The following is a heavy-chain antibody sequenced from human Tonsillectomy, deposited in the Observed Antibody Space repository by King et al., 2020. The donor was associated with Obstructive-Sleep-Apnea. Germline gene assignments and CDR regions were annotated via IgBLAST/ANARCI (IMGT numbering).Heavy chain of an antibody. D-gene: IGHD3-22*01. CDR3: ARVDSSGYYSFDP. J-gene: IGHJ5*02. CDR2: IYHSGSP. V-gene: IGHV4-30-2*01. CDR1: GGSISRGGYS. Sequence: QLQLQESGSGLVKPSQTLSLTCAVSGGSISRGGYSWIWMRQPPGKGLEWIGYIYHSGSPYDNPSLKSRVTISVDRSKNQFSLKLSSVTAADTAVYYCARVDSSGYYSFDPWGQGTLVTVSS.